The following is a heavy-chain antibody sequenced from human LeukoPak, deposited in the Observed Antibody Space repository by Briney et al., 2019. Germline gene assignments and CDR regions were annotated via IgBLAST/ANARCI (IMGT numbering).Heavy chain of an antibody. CDR2: IYTSGST. V-gene: IGHV4-61*02. Sequence: SETLSLTCTVSGGSISSGGYYWSWIRQPAGKGLEWIGRIYTSGSTNYNPSLKSRVTMSVDTSKNQFSLKLSSVTAADTAVYYCARDRSYGMDVWGQGTTVTVSS. J-gene: IGHJ6*02. CDR1: GGSISSGGYY. CDR3: ARDRSYGMDV.